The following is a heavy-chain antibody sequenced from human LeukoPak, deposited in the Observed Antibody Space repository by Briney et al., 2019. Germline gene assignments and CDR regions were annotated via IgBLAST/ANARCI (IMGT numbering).Heavy chain of an antibody. V-gene: IGHV3-48*04. CDR1: GFTFSSYS. D-gene: IGHD3-16*01. Sequence: GGSLRLSCAASGFTFSSYSMNWVRQAPGKGLEWVSYISSSSSTIYYADSVKGRFTISRDNSKNTLLLQTNNLRVEDTAIYYCADSGGEYWGQGTQVTVSS. CDR2: ISSSSSTI. CDR3: ADSGGEY. J-gene: IGHJ4*02.